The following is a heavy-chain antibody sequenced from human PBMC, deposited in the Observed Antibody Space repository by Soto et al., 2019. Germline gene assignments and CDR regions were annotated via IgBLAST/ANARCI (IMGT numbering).Heavy chain of an antibody. CDR1: GFTFSSYG. J-gene: IGHJ6*02. V-gene: IGHV3-33*01. CDR2: IWYDGSNK. Sequence: QVQLVESGGGVVQPGRSLRLSCAASGFTFSSYGMHWVRQAPGKGLEWVAVIWYDGSNKYYADSVKGRFTISRDNSKNTLYLQMNCLRAEDTAVYYCARDRVWFGELSGHDYYYGMDVWGQGTTVTVSS. CDR3: ARDRVWFGELSGHDYYYGMDV. D-gene: IGHD3-10*01.